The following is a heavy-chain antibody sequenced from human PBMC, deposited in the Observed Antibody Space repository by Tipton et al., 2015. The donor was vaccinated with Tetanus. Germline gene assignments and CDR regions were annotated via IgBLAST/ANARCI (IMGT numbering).Heavy chain of an antibody. J-gene: IGHJ4*02. CDR2: IYYSGSS. CDR3: TRSTRPCSNNVGY. Sequence: TLSLTCTVSGGSIATYYLSWIRQPPGKGLEWIGYIYYSGSSISNPSLASRATLSVDRTRNQFSLNLNSVTAAVTAVYFCTRSTRPCSNNVGYWGQGTRVTVSS. D-gene: IGHD1/OR15-1a*01. V-gene: IGHV4-59*01. CDR1: GGSIATYY.